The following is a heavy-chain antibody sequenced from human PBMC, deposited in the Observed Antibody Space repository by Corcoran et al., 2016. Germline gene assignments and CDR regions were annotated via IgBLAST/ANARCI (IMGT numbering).Heavy chain of an antibody. V-gene: IGHV1-2*04. CDR3: ARAPTSLRFLEWLTPDRPGFDY. Sequence: QVQLVQSGAEVKKPGASVKVSCKASGYTFTGYYMHWVRQAPGQGLEWMGWINPNSGGTNYAQKFQGWVTMTRDTSISTAYMELSRLRSDDTAVYYCARAPTSLRFLEWLTPDRPGFDYWGQGTLVTVSS. J-gene: IGHJ4*02. CDR1: GYTFTGYY. CDR2: INPNSGGT. D-gene: IGHD3-3*01.